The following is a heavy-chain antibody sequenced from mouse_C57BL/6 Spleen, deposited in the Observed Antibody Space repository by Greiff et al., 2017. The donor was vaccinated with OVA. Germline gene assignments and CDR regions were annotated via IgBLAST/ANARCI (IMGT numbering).Heavy chain of an antibody. CDR2: IYPGSGST. D-gene: IGHD1-1*01. Sequence: QVQLQQPGAELVKPGASVKMSCKASGYTFTSYWITWVKQRPGQGLGWIGDIYPGSGSTNYNEKFKSKATLTVDTSSSTAYMQLSSLTSEDSAVYYCARGGNYYGSSYGYFDVWGTGTTVTVSS. V-gene: IGHV1-55*01. CDR1: GYTFTSYW. CDR3: ARGGNYYGSSYGYFDV. J-gene: IGHJ1*03.